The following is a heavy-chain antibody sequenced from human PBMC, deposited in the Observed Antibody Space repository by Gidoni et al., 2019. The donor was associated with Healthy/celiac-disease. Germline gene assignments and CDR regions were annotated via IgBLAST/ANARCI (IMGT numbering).Heavy chain of an antibody. J-gene: IGHJ4*02. CDR2: IYYSGST. CDR1: GYY. CDR3: ARELYYYDSSGYVV. Sequence: GYYWSWIRQHPGKGLEWIGYIYYSGSTYYNPSLKSRVTISVDTSKNQFSLKLSSLTAADTAVYYCARELYYYDSSGYVVWGQGTLVTVSS. V-gene: IGHV4-31*02. D-gene: IGHD3-22*01.